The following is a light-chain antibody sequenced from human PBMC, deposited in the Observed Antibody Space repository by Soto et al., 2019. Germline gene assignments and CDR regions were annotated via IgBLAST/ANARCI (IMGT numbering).Light chain of an antibody. J-gene: IGLJ2*01. V-gene: IGLV2-11*01. CDR1: SSDVGGYNY. CDR2: DVS. Sequence: QSVLTQPRSVSGAVGQAVTISCTGTSSDVGGYNYVSWYQQHPGKAPKLIIYDVSERPSGVPDRFSGSKSGNTASLTISGLQAEDEADYCCCSYAGSYSYVVFGGGTK. CDR3: CSYAGSYSYVV.